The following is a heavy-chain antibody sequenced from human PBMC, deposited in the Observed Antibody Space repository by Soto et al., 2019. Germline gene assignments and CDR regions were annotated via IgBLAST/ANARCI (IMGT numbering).Heavy chain of an antibody. Sequence: QVQLQESGPGLLKPSGTLSLTCDVSGASVSSSNWWSWVRQPPGKGLEWIGELFHSGTTYYNPSLKSRVTILVEKSRNQFSLRLTSVTAADTAVYFCASLGTTVSAFDSWGQGTLVTVSS. CDR2: LFHSGTT. D-gene: IGHD1-7*01. V-gene: IGHV4-4*02. CDR1: GASVSSSNW. J-gene: IGHJ4*02. CDR3: ASLGTTVSAFDS.